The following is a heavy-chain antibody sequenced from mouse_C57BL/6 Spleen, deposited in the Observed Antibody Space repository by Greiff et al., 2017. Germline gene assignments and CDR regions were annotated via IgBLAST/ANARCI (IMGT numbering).Heavy chain of an antibody. CDR3: ARYVTTVPHAMDY. D-gene: IGHD1-1*01. J-gene: IGHJ4*01. Sequence: QVHVKQPGTELVKPGASVKLSCKASGYTFTSYWMHWVKQRPGQGLEWIGNINPSNGGTNYNEKFKSKATLTVDKSSSTAYMQLSSLTSEDSAVYYCARYVTTVPHAMDYWGQGTSVTVSS. CDR1: GYTFTSYW. CDR2: INPSNGGT. V-gene: IGHV1-53*01.